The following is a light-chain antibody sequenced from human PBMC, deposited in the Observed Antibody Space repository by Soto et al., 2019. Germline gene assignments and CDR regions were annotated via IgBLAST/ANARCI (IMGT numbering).Light chain of an antibody. CDR2: AAS. CDR1: QTISSH. J-gene: IGKJ5*01. V-gene: IGKV1-39*01. CDR3: QQSYTTPIT. Sequence: IQMTLSTASLSATVRHKAVITCRASQTISSHLNWYQQKPGKAPNLLVYAASSLQSGVPSRFTGSGSGTDFTLTISSLQPEDFATYFCQQSYTTPITFGQGTRLEIK.